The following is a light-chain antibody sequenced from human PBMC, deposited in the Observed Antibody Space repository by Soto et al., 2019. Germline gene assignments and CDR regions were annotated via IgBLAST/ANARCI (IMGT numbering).Light chain of an antibody. V-gene: IGKV3-15*01. Sequence: EIVMTQSPATLSVSPGERATLSCRAGQGVTTNFAWYQQKSGQSPRLLIYDVSTRATGVPARFSGTGSETDFTLSISGLQSEHSAVYFCQQYNNWPFSFGQGTRLEIK. J-gene: IGKJ5*01. CDR2: DVS. CDR3: QQYNNWPFS. CDR1: QGVTTN.